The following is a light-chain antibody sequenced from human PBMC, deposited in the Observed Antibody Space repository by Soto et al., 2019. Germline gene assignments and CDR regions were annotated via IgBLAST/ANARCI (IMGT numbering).Light chain of an antibody. CDR3: AAWDDSLLGVV. CDR1: RSSIGSNT. Sequence: QSVLTQPPSASGIPGQTVTISCSGTRSSIGSNTVNWYQQFPGTAPKLLIYSNDLRPSGVPDRISGSKSGTSASLAISGLQSEDEADYYCAAWDDSLLGVVFGGGTKVTVL. CDR2: SND. J-gene: IGLJ2*01. V-gene: IGLV1-44*01.